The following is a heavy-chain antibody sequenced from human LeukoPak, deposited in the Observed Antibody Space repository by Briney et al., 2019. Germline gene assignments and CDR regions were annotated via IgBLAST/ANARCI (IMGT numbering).Heavy chain of an antibody. Sequence: GESLKISCKGSGYSFSTYWIGWVRQMPGKGLEWMGIIFPANSDTRYSPSFQGQVTISADKSISTAYLQWSSLKASDTAMYYCARQRNYYDSSGFDYWGQGTLVTVSS. CDR1: GYSFSTYW. D-gene: IGHD3-22*01. CDR3: ARQRNYYDSSGFDY. J-gene: IGHJ4*02. V-gene: IGHV5-51*01. CDR2: IFPANSDT.